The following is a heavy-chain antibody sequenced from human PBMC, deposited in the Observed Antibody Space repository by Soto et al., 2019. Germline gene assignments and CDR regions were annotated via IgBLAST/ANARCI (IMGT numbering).Heavy chain of an antibody. CDR1: GYTFTSYG. V-gene: IGHV1-18*04. CDR3: ARAAEDYREGSDTPDY. D-gene: IGHD3-10*01. J-gene: IGHJ4*02. CDR2: ISAYNGNT. Sequence: QVPLVQSGAEVKKPGASVKVSCKASGYTFTSYGISWVRQAPGQGLEWMGWISAYNGNTNYAQKLQGRVTMTTDTSTSTAYMELRSLRSDDTAVYYCARAAEDYREGSDTPDYWGQGTLVTVSS.